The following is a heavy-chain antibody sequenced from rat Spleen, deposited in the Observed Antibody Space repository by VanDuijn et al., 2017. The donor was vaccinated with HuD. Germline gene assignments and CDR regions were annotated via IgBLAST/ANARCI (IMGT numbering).Heavy chain of an antibody. CDR1: GFTFGDYA. J-gene: IGHJ1*01. CDR3: ATQTTEGYFDF. V-gene: IGHV5-31*01. Sequence: EVQLVESGGGLVQPGRSQKLSCAASGFTFGDYAMNWIRQAPGKGLEWVASITNTGSRTYYPDSVKGRFTISRDNAKSTLYLQMNSLRSEDTATYYCATQTTEGYFDFWGPGTMVTVSS. D-gene: IGHD1-11*01. CDR2: ITNTGSRT.